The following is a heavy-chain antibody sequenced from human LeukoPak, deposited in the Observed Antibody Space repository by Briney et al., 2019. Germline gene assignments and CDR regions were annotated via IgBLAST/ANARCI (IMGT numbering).Heavy chain of an antibody. CDR2: INPSAGST. J-gene: IGHJ4*02. V-gene: IGHV1-46*01. CDR3: AATGASGFVGNFWSGPLDF. D-gene: IGHD3-3*01. Sequence: GASVKVSCRASGYTFTSHYMHWVRQAPGQGLEWMGIINPSAGSTGYPQKFQGRVTMTRDTSTSTVYMELSSLRSEDTAVYYCAATGASGFVGNFWSGPLDFWGQGTLVTVSS. CDR1: GYTFTSHY.